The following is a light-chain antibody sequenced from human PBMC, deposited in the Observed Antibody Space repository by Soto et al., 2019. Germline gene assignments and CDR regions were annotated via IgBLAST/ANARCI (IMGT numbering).Light chain of an antibody. CDR2: GAS. CDR1: QSVSGN. CDR3: QQYNNWPWT. Sequence: EIVLTQSPAALSLSPGERATLSCRASQSVSGNLAWHQQKPGQAPRLLIYGASTRATGIPDRFSGNGSGTEFTLTISSLQSEDFAVYYCQQYNNWPWTFGQGTKVEIK. V-gene: IGKV3-15*01. J-gene: IGKJ1*01.